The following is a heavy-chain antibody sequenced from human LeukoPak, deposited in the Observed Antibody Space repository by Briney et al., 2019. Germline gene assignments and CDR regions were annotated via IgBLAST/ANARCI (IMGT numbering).Heavy chain of an antibody. Sequence: SETLSLTCTVSGGSISSGSYYWSWIRQPAGKGLEWIGRIYTSGSTNYNPSLKSRVTISVDTSKNQFSLKLSSVTAADTAVYYCARGMAPSPFDYWGQGTLVTVSS. CDR2: IYTSGST. CDR3: ARGMAPSPFDY. CDR1: GGSISSGSYY. D-gene: IGHD5-24*01. V-gene: IGHV4-61*02. J-gene: IGHJ4*02.